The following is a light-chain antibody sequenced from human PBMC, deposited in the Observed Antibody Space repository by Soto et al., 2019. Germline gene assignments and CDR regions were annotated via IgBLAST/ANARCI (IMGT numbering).Light chain of an antibody. CDR1: RSNIGRNY. V-gene: IGLV1-47*01. CDR3: AAWDDTLNGQV. Sequence: QSVLTQPPSASGTPGQRVSISCSGSRSNIGRNYVYWYQQLPGTAPKLLIQRNNERPSGVPDRFSGSKSGTSVSLAISALRSEDEATYYCAAWDDTLNGQVFGGGTKVTVL. J-gene: IGLJ3*02. CDR2: RNN.